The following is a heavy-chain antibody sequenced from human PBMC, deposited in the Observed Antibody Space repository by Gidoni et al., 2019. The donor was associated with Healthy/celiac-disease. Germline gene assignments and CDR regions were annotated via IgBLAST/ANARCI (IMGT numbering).Heavy chain of an antibody. Sequence: QLQLQESGPGLVKPSETLSLTCTVSGGSISSSSYYWGWIRQPPGKGLEWIGSIYYSGSTYYNPSLKSRVTISVDTSKNQFSLKLSSVTAADTAVYYCARQTSSSWYGYYGMDVWGQGTTVTVSS. CDR3: ARQTSSSWYGYYGMDV. CDR2: IYYSGST. V-gene: IGHV4-39*01. D-gene: IGHD6-19*01. J-gene: IGHJ6*02. CDR1: GGSISSSSYY.